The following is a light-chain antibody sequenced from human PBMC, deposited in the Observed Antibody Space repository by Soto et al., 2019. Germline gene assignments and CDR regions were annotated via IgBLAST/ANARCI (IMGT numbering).Light chain of an antibody. CDR2: DAS. J-gene: IGKJ4*02. CDR3: QQYNSYSSLT. Sequence: DIQMTQSPSTLSASVGDRVTITCRASQSISSWLAWYQQKPGKAPKLLIYDASSLESGVPSRFSGSGSGTEVTLTISSLQHGYFATYDCQQYNSYSSLTFGGGTKVELQ. CDR1: QSISSW. V-gene: IGKV1-5*01.